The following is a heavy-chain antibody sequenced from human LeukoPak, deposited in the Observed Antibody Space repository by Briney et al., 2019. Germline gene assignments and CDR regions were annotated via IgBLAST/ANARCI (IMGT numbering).Heavy chain of an antibody. CDR2: ITVSGGST. D-gene: IGHD7-27*01. CDR3: AKANWGSGY. V-gene: IGHV3-23*01. CDR1: GFTFSSYA. J-gene: IGHJ4*02. Sequence: GGSLRLSCAASGFTFSSYAMSWVRQAPRKGLEWVSTITVSGGSTYYADSVKGRFTISRDNAKNTLDLQMNSLRAEDTAVYYCAKANWGSGYWGQGTLVTVSS.